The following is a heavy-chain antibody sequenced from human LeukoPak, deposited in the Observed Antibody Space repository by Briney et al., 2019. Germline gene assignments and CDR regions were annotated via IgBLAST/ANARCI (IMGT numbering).Heavy chain of an antibody. CDR1: EYIFSKYW. V-gene: IGHV5-51*01. CDR2: IYPGDSDA. J-gene: IGHJ3*02. D-gene: IGHD5-18*01. CDR3: ASRMGIQLLLREDYFDI. Sequence: PGESLKISSKGAEYIFSKYWIARVRQMPGKGLEWMGIIYPGDSDARYSPSFQGQVTMSADKSINTAYLQWSSLKASDSAMYYCASRMGIQLLLREDYFDIWGQGTMVTVSS.